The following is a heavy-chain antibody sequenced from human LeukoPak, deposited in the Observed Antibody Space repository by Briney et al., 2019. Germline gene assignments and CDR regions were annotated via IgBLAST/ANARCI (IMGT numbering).Heavy chain of an antibody. CDR3: ARGAWATRLGS. CDR1: GESLNSYY. CDR2: IYESGST. J-gene: IGHJ4*02. V-gene: IGHV4-34*01. D-gene: IGHD2-15*01. Sequence: PSETLSLTCAVYGESLNSYYWSWTRQPPGKGLEWIGEIYESGSTEYNPSLKSRVTISMVPSKQQFSLSLTSVTAADTAVYYCARGAWATRLGSWGLGTPVIVSS.